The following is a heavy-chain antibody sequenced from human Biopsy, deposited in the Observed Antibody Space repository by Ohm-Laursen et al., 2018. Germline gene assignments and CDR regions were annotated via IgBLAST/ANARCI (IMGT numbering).Heavy chain of an antibody. CDR1: RGSFGGYY. CDR3: ASRLYGPNPIDY. D-gene: IGHD2-8*01. CDR2: IHNGDT. Sequence: SETLSLTCTVSRGSFGGYYWSWIRQTPGRGLQYIAYIHNGDTHYNPSLESRVTISLDTSKSQFSLKLSSVTAADTAVYYCASRLYGPNPIDYWGQGTLITVSS. J-gene: IGHJ4*02. V-gene: IGHV4-34*01.